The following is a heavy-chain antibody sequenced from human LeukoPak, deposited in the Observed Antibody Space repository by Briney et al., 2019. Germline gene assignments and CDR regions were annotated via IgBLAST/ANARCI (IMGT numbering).Heavy chain of an antibody. CDR3: ARGDMVRGGDYYYYGMDV. CDR1: GFTFCSDG. J-gene: IGHJ6*04. V-gene: IGHV3-33*01. CDR2: IWYDGSNK. Sequence: GRSLRLSCAASGFTFCSDGMHWVREAPGKGVERGAVIWYDGSNKYYADSVKGRFTISRDNSKNTLYLQMNRLRAEDTAVYYCARGDMVRGGDYYYYGMDVWGKGTTVTVSS. D-gene: IGHD3-10*01.